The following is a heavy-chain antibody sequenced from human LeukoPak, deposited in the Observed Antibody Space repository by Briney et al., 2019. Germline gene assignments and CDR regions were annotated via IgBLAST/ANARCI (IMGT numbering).Heavy chain of an antibody. CDR1: GYTFTDYF. Sequence: EASVKVSCKASGYTFTDYFIHWVRQAPGRGLEWMGYINPDSGGRNYARKFQGRVTFTGDTSISTAYMELGSLTSDDTAVYYCARDDPGGISTNLDFWGQGALVTVSS. J-gene: IGHJ4*02. CDR3: ARDDPGGISTNLDF. D-gene: IGHD1-1*01. CDR2: INPDSGGR. V-gene: IGHV1-2*02.